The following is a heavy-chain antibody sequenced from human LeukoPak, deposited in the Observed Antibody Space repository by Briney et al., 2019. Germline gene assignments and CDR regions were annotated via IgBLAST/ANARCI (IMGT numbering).Heavy chain of an antibody. CDR2: INHSGST. Sequence: SETLSLTCAVHGRSFSGYYWTWIRQPPGKGLEWIGEINHSGSTTYNPSLKSRVTISVDTSKNQFSLKLSSVTAADTAVYYCASGSLWFGELFRHYYYYYGMDVWGQGTTVTVSS. CDR3: ASGSLWFGELFRHYYYYYGMDV. V-gene: IGHV4-34*01. D-gene: IGHD3-10*01. J-gene: IGHJ6*02. CDR1: GRSFSGYY.